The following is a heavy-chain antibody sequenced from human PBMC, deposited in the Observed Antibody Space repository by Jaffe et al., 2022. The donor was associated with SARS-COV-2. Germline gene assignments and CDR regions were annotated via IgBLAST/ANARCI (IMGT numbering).Heavy chain of an antibody. J-gene: IGHJ3*02. CDR2: IYASGST. CDR1: GGSVSSGSYY. D-gene: IGHD3-22*01. CDR3: ARSPDYSDESSNYYPPDAFDI. Sequence: QVQLQESGPGLVKPSQTLSLTCTVSGGSVSSGSYYWTWIRQPAGKGLEWIGRIYASGSTNYNPSLKSRVTISVDTSKNQFSLKLSSVTAADTAVYYCARSPDYSDESSNYYPPDAFDIWGQGTMVTVSS. V-gene: IGHV4-61*02.